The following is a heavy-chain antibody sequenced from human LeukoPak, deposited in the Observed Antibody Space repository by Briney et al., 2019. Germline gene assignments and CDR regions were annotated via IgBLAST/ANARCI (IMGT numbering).Heavy chain of an antibody. CDR3: AHGGIQLLHFDY. CDR2: IYWDDDK. D-gene: IGHD5-18*01. CDR1: GFSLSTSGVG. J-gene: IGHJ4*02. V-gene: IGHV2-5*02. Sequence: SGPTLVKPTQTLTLTCTFSGFSLSTSGVGVGWIRRPPGKALEWLALIYWDDDKRYSPSLKSRLTITKDTSKNQVVLTMTNMDPVDTATYYCAHGGIQLLHFDYWGQGTLVTVSS.